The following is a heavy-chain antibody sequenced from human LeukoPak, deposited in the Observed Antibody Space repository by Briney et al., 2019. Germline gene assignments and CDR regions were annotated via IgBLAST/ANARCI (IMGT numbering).Heavy chain of an antibody. D-gene: IGHD5-18*01. CDR2: IIPISGTV. CDR1: GGTFSSYA. Sequence: SLKVSCKASGGTFSSYAISWVRQAPGQGLEWVGGIIPISGTVNYAQKFQGRVTITADESTSISYMELSSLRSEDTAVYYCARGPPRYTYGTYYYYYYMDVWGKGTTVTISS. V-gene: IGHV1-69*13. J-gene: IGHJ6*03. CDR3: ARGPPRYTYGTYYYYYYMDV.